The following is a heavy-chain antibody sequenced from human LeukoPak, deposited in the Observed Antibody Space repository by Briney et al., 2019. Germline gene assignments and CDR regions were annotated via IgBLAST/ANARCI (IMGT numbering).Heavy chain of an antibody. V-gene: IGHV4-34*01. CDR2: INHSGST. CDR1: GGSFSGYY. D-gene: IGHD2-15*01. J-gene: IGHJ4*02. CDR3: ARVGVFGYCTRDSCHSPFDY. Sequence: SETLSLTCAVYGGSFSGYYWSWIRQPPGKGLEWIGEINHSGSTNYNPSLKSRVTISIDTSKNQFSLKLSSVTAADTAVYYCARVGVFGYCTRDSCHSPFDYWGQGTLVTVSS.